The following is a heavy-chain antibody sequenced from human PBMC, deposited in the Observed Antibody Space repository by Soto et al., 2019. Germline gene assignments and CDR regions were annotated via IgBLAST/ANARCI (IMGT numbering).Heavy chain of an antibody. CDR1: GGSIGSGGYY. CDR3: ARDRGPWTNFDY. V-gene: IGHV4-31*03. Sequence: QVQLQESGPGLVKPSQTLSLTCTVSGGSIGSGGYYWSWIRQHPGKGLEWIGYIYYSGSTYYNPSLKSRVTISVDTSKNQFSLKLSSVTAADTAVYYCARDRGPWTNFDYWGQGTLVTVSS. CDR2: IYYSGST. D-gene: IGHD1-26*01. J-gene: IGHJ4*02.